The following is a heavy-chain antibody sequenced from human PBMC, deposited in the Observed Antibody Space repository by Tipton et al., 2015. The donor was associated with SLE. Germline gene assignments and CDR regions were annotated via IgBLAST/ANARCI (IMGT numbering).Heavy chain of an antibody. CDR1: GFTFSDYY. D-gene: IGHD3-10*01. Sequence: SLRLSCAASGFTFSDYYMSWIRQAPGKGLEWVSYISSSSSYTNYADSVKGRFTISRDNSKNTLYLQMNSLRAEDTAVYYCASDDMTMVRGVIITQLGAFDIWGQVTMVTVSS. V-gene: IGHV3-11*06. CDR2: ISSSSSYT. J-gene: IGHJ3*02. CDR3: ASDDMTMVRGVIITQLGAFDI.